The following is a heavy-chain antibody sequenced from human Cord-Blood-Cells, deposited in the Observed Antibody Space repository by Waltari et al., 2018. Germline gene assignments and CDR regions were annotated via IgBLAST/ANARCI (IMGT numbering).Heavy chain of an antibody. Sequence: QVHLVQSGAVVNKPVSSVKVSCKASGYTFTSFGISWVRQAPGQGLGWMGWISAYNDNTNEAQKLQGRVTRTTDTSTITANRERRSLRADDTAAYYGATIYSRCWYDWGQGTLVTVSS. CDR1: GYTFTSFG. D-gene: IGHD6-13*01. CDR2: ISAYNDNT. CDR3: ATIYSRCWYD. V-gene: IGHV1-18*01. J-gene: IGHJ4*02.